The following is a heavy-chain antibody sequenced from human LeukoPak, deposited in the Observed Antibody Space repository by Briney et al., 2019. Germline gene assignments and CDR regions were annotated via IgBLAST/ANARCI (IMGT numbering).Heavy chain of an antibody. Sequence: GGTLCLSSAASGVIFAKYAMPCVPVPPRPRLESFSGLSWNVGVVAYTDSVKGRLTISRDNVKNSLYLQMTSLRAEDTALYYCAKIAVHVPGRYHIGVWGKGTTVAVSS. CDR2: LSWNVGVV. J-gene: IGHJ6*03. D-gene: IGHD2-2*01. CDR1: GVIFAKYA. V-gene: IGHV3-9*01. CDR3: AKIAVHVPGRYHIGV.